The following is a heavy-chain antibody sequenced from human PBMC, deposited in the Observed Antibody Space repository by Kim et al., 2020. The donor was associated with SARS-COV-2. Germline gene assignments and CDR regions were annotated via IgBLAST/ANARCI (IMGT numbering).Heavy chain of an antibody. CDR3: ARERSGGGAGYSGLDV. J-gene: IGHJ6*01. CDR1: GFTFSNYC. D-gene: IGHD2-8*02. CDR2: ICNDGSST. V-gene: IGHV3-33*01. Sequence: GGSLRLSCAASGFTFSNYCMHWVRQAPGKGLVWVARICNDGSSTYYADSVKGRFTVSRDNSKNTLSLQMNSLRAEDTAVYYCARERSGGGAGYSGLDVWG.